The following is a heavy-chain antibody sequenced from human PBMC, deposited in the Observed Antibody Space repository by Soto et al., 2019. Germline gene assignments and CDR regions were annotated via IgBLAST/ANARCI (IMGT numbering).Heavy chain of an antibody. CDR3: ARVDDYGGKGAFDY. V-gene: IGHV3-48*03. J-gene: IGHJ4*02. Sequence: EVQLVESGGGLVQPGGSLRLSCAASGFTFSSYEMNWVRQAPGKGLEWVSYISSSGSTISYADSVKGRFTISRDNAKNSLYLQMNSLRAADTAVYYCARVDDYGGKGAFDYWGKGTLVTVSS. CDR2: ISSSGSTI. D-gene: IGHD4-17*01. CDR1: GFTFSSYE.